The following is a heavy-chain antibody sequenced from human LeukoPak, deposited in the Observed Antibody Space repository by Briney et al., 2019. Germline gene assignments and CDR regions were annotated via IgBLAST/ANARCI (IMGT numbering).Heavy chain of an antibody. Sequence: SETLSLTCTVSGGSISSYYWSWIRQPPGKGLESIGYIYYSGSTNYNPSLKSRVTISVDTSKDQFSLKLSSVTAADTAVYYCARDKSSSGSLFDYWGQGTLVTVSS. D-gene: IGHD6-19*01. V-gene: IGHV4-59*01. CDR3: ARDKSSSGSLFDY. CDR2: IYYSGST. J-gene: IGHJ4*02. CDR1: GGSISSYY.